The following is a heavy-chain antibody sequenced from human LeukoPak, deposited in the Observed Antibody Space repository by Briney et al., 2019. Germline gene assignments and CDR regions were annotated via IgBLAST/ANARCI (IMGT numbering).Heavy chain of an antibody. CDR3: ARATGYGSGCYNDY. J-gene: IGHJ4*02. V-gene: IGHV4-59*01. D-gene: IGHD3-10*01. Sequence: SETLSLTCTVSGGSISSYYWSWIRQPPGKGLEWIGYIYYSGSTNYNPSLKSRVTISVDTSKNQFSLKLSSVTAADTAVYYCARATGYGSGCYNDYSGQGTLVTVSS. CDR1: GGSISSYY. CDR2: IYYSGST.